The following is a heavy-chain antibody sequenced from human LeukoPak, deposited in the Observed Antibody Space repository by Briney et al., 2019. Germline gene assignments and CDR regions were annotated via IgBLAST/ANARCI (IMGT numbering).Heavy chain of an antibody. D-gene: IGHD5-18*01. CDR1: GYTFTSYD. V-gene: IGHV1-8*03. CDR2: MNPNSGNT. Sequence: ASVKVSCKASGYTFTSYDINWVRQATGQGLEWMGWMNPNSGNTGYAQKFQGRVTITRNTSISTAYMELSSLRSEDTAVYYCARVGHSYGSYYFDYWGQGTLVTVSS. J-gene: IGHJ4*02. CDR3: ARVGHSYGSYYFDY.